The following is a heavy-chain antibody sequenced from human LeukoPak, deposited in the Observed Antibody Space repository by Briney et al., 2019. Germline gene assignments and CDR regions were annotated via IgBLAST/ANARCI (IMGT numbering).Heavy chain of an antibody. V-gene: IGHV4-30-4*01. CDR1: GGSISNYY. CDR2: IYYSGSS. CDR3: ARKVDIVGTRVFDI. Sequence: SETLSFTCTVSGGSISNYYWSWIRQSPGKGLEWIGYIYYSGSSYYNPSLKSRVTISVDTSNNQFSLKLSSVTAADTAVYYCARKVDIVGTRVFDIWGQGTMVTVSS. D-gene: IGHD5-12*01. J-gene: IGHJ3*02.